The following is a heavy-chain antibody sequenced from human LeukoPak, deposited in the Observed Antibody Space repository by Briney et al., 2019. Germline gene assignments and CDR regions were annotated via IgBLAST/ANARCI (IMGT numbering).Heavy chain of an antibody. CDR3: ARESSGWYLNYFYYYLDV. D-gene: IGHD6-19*01. CDR2: IYYSGST. V-gene: IGHV4-39*02. Sequence: SETLSLTCTVSGGSISSSSYYWGWLRQPPGKGLEWVGSIYYSGSTYYNPSLKSRVTISVDTSRNHLSLRLSSVTAADTAVYYCARESSGWYLNYFYYYLDVWGKGTTVTISS. CDR1: GGSISSSSYY. J-gene: IGHJ6*03.